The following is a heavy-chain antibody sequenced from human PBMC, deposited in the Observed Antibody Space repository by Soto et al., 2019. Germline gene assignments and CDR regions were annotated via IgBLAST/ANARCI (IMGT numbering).Heavy chain of an antibody. V-gene: IGHV1-18*01. CDR2: ISAYNGNT. Sequence: ASVKVSCKASGHSFISYGISWVRQAPGQGLEWMGWISAYNGNTKYAQKFQGRVTMTTGTSTSTAYMELRSLRSDDTAVYYCASTAIYDSRGYYECATYNYGMDLWG. D-gene: IGHD3-22*01. J-gene: IGHJ6*02. CDR3: ASTAIYDSRGYYECATYNYGMDL. CDR1: GHSFISYG.